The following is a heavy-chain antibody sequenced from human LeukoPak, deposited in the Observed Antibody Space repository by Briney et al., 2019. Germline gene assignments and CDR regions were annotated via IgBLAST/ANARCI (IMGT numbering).Heavy chain of an antibody. CDR2: MNPNSGNT. CDR3: ARLTAAGYAFDI. V-gene: IGHV1-8*02. CDR1: GYTFTSYY. D-gene: IGHD6-13*01. Sequence: ASVTVSCKASGYTFTSYYMHWVRQATGQGLEWMGWMNPNSGNTGYAQKFQGRVTMTRNTSISTAYMELSSLRSEDTAVYYCARLTAAGYAFDIWGQGTVVTVSS. J-gene: IGHJ3*02.